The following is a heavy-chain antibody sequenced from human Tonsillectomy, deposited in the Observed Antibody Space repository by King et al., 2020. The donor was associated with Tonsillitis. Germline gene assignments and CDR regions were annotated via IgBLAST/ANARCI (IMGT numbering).Heavy chain of an antibody. J-gene: IGHJ4*02. Sequence: QLQESGPGLVKPSETLSLTCAVSGVSISSSPYYWGWIRQPPGKGLEWIGSFYYSGDTYYNPSLKSRVTISVDTSKNQFSLSLTSVTAADTAVYYCARDYGLNWGQGTLVTVSS. CDR3: ARDYGLN. CDR2: FYYSGDT. D-gene: IGHD4-17*01. V-gene: IGHV4-39*01. CDR1: GVSISSSPYY.